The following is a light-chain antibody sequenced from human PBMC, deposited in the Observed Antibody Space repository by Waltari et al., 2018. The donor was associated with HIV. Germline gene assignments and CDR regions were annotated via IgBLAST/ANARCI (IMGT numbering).Light chain of an antibody. Sequence: DIQLTQSPSSLSASVGDRVTITCRASQDVSNYLAWFPQKPGQPPKSLIYAPSSLQSGVPSKFSGSGSGTHFALTISSLQPEDFATYYCQQYRAYPLTFGGGTNVE. V-gene: IGKV1-16*02. CDR2: APS. CDR1: QDVSNY. CDR3: QQYRAYPLT. J-gene: IGKJ4*01.